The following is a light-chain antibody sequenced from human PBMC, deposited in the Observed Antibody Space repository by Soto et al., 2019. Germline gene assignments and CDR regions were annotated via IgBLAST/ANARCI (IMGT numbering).Light chain of an antibody. CDR2: EVS. V-gene: IGLV2-14*01. CDR3: SSYTCSSTLYV. Sequence: QSALTQPASVSGSPGQSITISCTGTSSDVGGYNYVSWYQQHPGKAPKLMIFEVSSRPSGVSYRFSGSKSGNTASLTISGLQAEDEADYYCSSYTCSSTLYVFGSGTKVTVL. CDR1: SSDVGGYNY. J-gene: IGLJ1*01.